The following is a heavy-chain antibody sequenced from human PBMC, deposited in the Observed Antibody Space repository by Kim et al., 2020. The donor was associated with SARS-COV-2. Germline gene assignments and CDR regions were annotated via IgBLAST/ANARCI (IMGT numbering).Heavy chain of an antibody. V-gene: IGHV4-59*01. Sequence: TNYNPSLKSRVSISVDTSKNQFSLKLSSVTAADTAVYYCARDGAVVGFDPWGQGTLVTVSS. CDR3: ARDGAVVGFDP. CDR2: T. D-gene: IGHD3-22*01. J-gene: IGHJ5*02.